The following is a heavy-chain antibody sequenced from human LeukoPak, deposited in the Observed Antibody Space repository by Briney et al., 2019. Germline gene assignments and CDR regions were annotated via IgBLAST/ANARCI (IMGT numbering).Heavy chain of an antibody. V-gene: IGHV3-7*01. CDR3: ASKQGDY. CDR2: INPDGSGK. CDR1: GFTFNSYW. Sequence: SGGSLRLSCAASGFTFNSYWMIWVRQAPGKGLEWVANINPDGSGKYYVDSVKGRFTISRDNAKKSLYLQMNSLRAEDTAVYYCASKQGDYWGQGTLVTVSS. J-gene: IGHJ4*02.